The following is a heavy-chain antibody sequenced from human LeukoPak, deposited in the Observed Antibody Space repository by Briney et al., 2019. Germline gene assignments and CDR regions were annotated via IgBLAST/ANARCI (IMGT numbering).Heavy chain of an antibody. CDR2: IIPIFGTA. V-gene: IGHV1-69*13. J-gene: IGHJ6*02. CDR1: GGTFSSYA. Sequence: SVTVSCKASGGTFSSYAISWVRQAPGQGLEWMGGIIPIFGTANYAQKFQGRVTITADESTSTAYMELSSLRSEDTAVYYCARVDHYYYGMDVRGQGTTVTVSS. CDR3: ARVDHYYYGMDV.